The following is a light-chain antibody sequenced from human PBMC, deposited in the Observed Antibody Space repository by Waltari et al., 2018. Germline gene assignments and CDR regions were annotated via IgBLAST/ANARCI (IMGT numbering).Light chain of an antibody. CDR1: SSSVGSQTY. V-gene: IGLV2-14*03. CDR3: SSYTSTNTYV. Sequence: QSALTQPAAVSVSPGPSITTSCPAASSSVGSQTYLSWYQQHPGEAPKLMIYDVNKRPSGTSNRFSGSKSGNTASLSISGLQAEDEADYYCSSYTSTNTYVFGSGTKVTVL. J-gene: IGLJ1*01. CDR2: DVN.